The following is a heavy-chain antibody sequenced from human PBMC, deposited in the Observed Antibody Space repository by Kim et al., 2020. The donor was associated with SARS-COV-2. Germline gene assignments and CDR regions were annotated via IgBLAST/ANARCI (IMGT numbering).Heavy chain of an antibody. CDR3: AREKGGGSYCSSTSCLEEVWFDP. D-gene: IGHD2-2*01. CDR2: IYTSGST. CDR1: GGSISSYY. J-gene: IGHJ5*02. Sequence: SETLSLTCTVSGGSISSYYWSWIRQPAGKGLEWIGRIYTSGSTNYNPSLKSRVTMSVDTSKNQFSLKLSSVTAADTAVYYCAREKGGGSYCSSTSCLEEVWFDPWGQGTLVTVSS. V-gene: IGHV4-4*07.